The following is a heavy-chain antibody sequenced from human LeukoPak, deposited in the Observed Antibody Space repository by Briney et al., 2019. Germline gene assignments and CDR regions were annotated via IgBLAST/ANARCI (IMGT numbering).Heavy chain of an antibody. CDR1: GFTFSSYG. CDR3: ARHGTSGSYYTPYYYGMDV. D-gene: IGHD1-26*01. J-gene: IGHJ6*02. CDR2: ISYDGSNK. Sequence: LPGRSLRLSCAASGFTFSSYGMHWVRQAPGKGLEWVAVISYDGSNKYYADSVKGRFTISRDNSKNTLYLQMNSLRAEDTAVYYCARHGTSGSYYTPYYYGMDVWGQGTTVTVSS. V-gene: IGHV3-30*03.